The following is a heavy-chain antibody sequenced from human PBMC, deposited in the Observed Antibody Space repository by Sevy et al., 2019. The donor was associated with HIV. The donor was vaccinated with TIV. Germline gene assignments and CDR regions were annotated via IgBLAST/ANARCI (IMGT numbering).Heavy chain of an antibody. D-gene: IGHD6-6*01. Sequence: GGSLRLSCAASGFTFSSYGMHWVRQAPGKGLEWVAVISYDGSNKYYDDSVKGRFTISRDNSKNTLYLQMNSLRAEDTAVYYCAVEYSSSRDYYYGMDVWGQGTTVTVSS. CDR1: GFTFSSYG. V-gene: IGHV3-30*03. CDR2: ISYDGSNK. CDR3: AVEYSSSRDYYYGMDV. J-gene: IGHJ6*02.